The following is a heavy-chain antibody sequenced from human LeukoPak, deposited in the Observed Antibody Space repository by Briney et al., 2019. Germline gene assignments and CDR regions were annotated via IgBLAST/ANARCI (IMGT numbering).Heavy chain of an antibody. Sequence: SETLSLTCAVYGGSFSGYYWSWIHQPPGKGLEWIGEINHSGSTNYNPSLKSRVTISVDTSKNQFSLKLSSVTAADTAVYYCASSLPRKVVPAAMRYYYYGMDVWGKGTTVTVSS. V-gene: IGHV4-34*01. J-gene: IGHJ6*04. CDR3: ASSLPRKVVPAAMRYYYYGMDV. CDR1: GGSFSGYY. CDR2: INHSGST. D-gene: IGHD2-2*01.